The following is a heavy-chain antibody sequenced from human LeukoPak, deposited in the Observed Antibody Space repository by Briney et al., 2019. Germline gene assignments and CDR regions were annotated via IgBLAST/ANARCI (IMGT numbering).Heavy chain of an antibody. CDR3: ARDDGPSMTRTSTWYLH. CDR2: IYYSGST. D-gene: IGHD6-13*01. V-gene: IGHV4-59*01. CDR1: GGSISNSY. J-gene: IGHJ4*02. Sequence: SGTLSLTCTVSGGSISNSYWSWIRQPPGKGLEWIGYIYYSGSTSYNPSLKSRVTISLDTSKNQFSLKLSSVTAADTAVYFCARDDGPSMTRTSTWYLHWGQGTLVTVSS.